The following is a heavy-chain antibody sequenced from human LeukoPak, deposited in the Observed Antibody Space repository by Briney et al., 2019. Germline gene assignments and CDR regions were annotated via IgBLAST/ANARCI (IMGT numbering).Heavy chain of an antibody. CDR2: IYPGGSDT. CDR1: GYTFTSYC. Sequence: GESLQISCQGSGYTFTSYCIGWVRQMPGKGLEWMGIIYPGGSDTTYSPSFQGQVTISADKSINTAYLQWLSLKASDTAIYYCARETGDGDYGPFDVWGQGTMVTVSS. V-gene: IGHV5-51*01. CDR3: ARETGDGDYGPFDV. J-gene: IGHJ3*01. D-gene: IGHD4-17*01.